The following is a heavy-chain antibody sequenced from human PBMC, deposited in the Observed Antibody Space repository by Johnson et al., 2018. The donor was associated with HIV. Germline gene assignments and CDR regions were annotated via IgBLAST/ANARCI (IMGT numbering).Heavy chain of an antibody. CDR1: GFTLTNYP. CDR3: ASRQYFSSFDI. D-gene: IGHD3-3*01. Sequence: QVQLVESGGGVVQPGRSLRLSCAASGFTLTNYPMHWVRQAPGKGLEWVAVISFDGKNKFYADSVKGRFTISRDNSKNTLYLQMNSLRAEDTAVYYCASRQYFSSFDIWGQGTMVTVSS. J-gene: IGHJ3*02. V-gene: IGHV3-30*14. CDR2: ISFDGKNK.